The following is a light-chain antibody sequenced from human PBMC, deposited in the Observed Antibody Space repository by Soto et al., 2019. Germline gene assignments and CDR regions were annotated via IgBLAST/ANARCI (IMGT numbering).Light chain of an antibody. CDR1: SSDVGGYTH. Sequence: QSVLTQPASLSGSPGQSITISCAGTSSDVGGYTHVSWYQQHPGKAPQLIIYEVTNRPSGVSSRFSGSKSGNMASLTISGLQAEDEAYYYCTSYTATSTGVFGGGTKLTVL. V-gene: IGLV2-14*01. CDR2: EVT. CDR3: TSYTATSTGV. J-gene: IGLJ3*02.